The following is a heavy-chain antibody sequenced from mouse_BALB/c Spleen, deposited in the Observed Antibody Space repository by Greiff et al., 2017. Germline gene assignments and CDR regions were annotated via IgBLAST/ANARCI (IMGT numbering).Heavy chain of an antibody. V-gene: IGHV1-69*02. J-gene: IGHJ3*01. CDR3: TRGLRSWFAY. Sequence: QVQLQQPGAELVRPGASVKLSCKASGYTFTSYWINWVKQRPGQGLEWIGNIYPSDSYTNYNQKFKDKATLTVDKSSSTAYMQLSSPTSEDSAVYYCTRGLRSWFAYWGQGTLVTVSA. CDR2: IYPSDSYT. D-gene: IGHD1-1*01. CDR1: GYTFTSYW.